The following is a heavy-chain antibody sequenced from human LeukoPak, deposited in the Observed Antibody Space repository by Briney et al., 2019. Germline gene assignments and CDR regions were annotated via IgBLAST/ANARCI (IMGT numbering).Heavy chain of an antibody. CDR2: VSSSGST. Sequence: SETLSLTCTVSGGSINSYYWGWIRQPPGKGLEWIGRVSSSGSTNYNPSLKSRVPISVDTPKNQFPLKLSSVTAADTAVYFCARGPYSYDSSGAFDIWGQGTMVTVSS. J-gene: IGHJ3*02. D-gene: IGHD3-22*01. CDR3: ARGPYSYDSSGAFDI. CDR1: GGSINSYY. V-gene: IGHV4-4*08.